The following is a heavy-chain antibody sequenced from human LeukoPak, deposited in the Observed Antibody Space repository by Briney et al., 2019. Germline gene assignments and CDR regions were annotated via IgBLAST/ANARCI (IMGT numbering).Heavy chain of an antibody. D-gene: IGHD3-16*01. Sequence: ASVKVSCKTSGYRFTGYYMHWVRQAPGQGLEWLGWINPSSGDTNYAQKFQGRVAMTRDTSISTAYMELRSLISDDTAVYYCARDGAFDDWGQGTLVTVSS. CDR1: GYRFTGYY. V-gene: IGHV1-2*02. CDR2: INPSSGDT. CDR3: ARDGAFDD. J-gene: IGHJ4*02.